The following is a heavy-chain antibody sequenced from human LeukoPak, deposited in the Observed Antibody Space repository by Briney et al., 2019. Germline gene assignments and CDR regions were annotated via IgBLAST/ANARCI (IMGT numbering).Heavy chain of an antibody. CDR2: IYYSGST. CDR1: GGSISSSSYY. V-gene: IGHV4-39*07. D-gene: IGHD2-2*01. J-gene: IGHJ5*02. Sequence: SETLSLTCTVSGGSISSSSYYWGWIRQPPGKGLEWIGSIYYSGSTNYNPSLKSRVTISVDTSKNQFSLKLSSVTAADTAVYYCAREGGYCSSTSCPWGVWFDPWGQGTLVTVSS. CDR3: AREGGYCSSTSCPWGVWFDP.